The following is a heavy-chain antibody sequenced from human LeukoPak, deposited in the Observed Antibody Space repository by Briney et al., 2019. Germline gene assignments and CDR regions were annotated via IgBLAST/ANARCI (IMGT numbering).Heavy chain of an antibody. D-gene: IGHD4-17*01. CDR2: IYYSGST. J-gene: IGHJ6*03. CDR1: GGSISSYY. CDR3: ARGDYDLLTYYYYMDV. V-gene: IGHV4-59*01. Sequence: SETLSLTCTVSGGSISSYYWSWIRQPPGKGLEWIGYIYYSGSTNYNPSLKSRVTISVDTSKNQFSLKLSSVTAADTAVYYCARGDYDLLTYYYYMDVWGKGTTVTVSS.